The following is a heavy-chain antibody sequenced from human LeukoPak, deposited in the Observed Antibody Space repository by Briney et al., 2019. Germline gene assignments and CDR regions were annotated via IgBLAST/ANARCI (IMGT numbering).Heavy chain of an antibody. Sequence: GALRLSCAASGFTSSDYTMNWVRQAPGKGLEWVSGISVSDDSTYYADSVKGRFTMSRDNSNNMLHLQMNSLRAEDTAVYYCAKDRYCSSTNCPYDYWGQGTLVTVSS. CDR2: ISVSDDST. CDR1: GFTSSDYT. V-gene: IGHV3-23*01. D-gene: IGHD2-2*01. J-gene: IGHJ4*02. CDR3: AKDRYCSSTNCPYDY.